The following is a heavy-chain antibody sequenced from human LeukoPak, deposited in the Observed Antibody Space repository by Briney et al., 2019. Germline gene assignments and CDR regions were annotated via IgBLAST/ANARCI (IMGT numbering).Heavy chain of an antibody. CDR3: ARGGGSSGYYFSPINWFDP. V-gene: IGHV1-46*01. CDR1: GYTFTSNY. CDR2: ISPSGGST. J-gene: IGHJ5*02. Sequence: GASVKVSCKAFGYTFTSNYMHWVRQAPGQGPEWMGVISPSGGSTTYAQKFQGRVTLTRDMSTSTDYLELSSLRSEDTAVYYCARGGGSSGYYFSPINWFDPWGQGTLVTVSS. D-gene: IGHD3-22*01.